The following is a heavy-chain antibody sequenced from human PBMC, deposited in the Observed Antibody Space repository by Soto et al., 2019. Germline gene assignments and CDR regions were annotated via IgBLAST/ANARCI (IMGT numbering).Heavy chain of an antibody. Sequence: GGSLRLSCAASGFTFSSYAMSWVRQAPGKGLEWVSAISGSGGSTYYAGSVKGRFTISRDNSKNTLYLQMNSLRAEDTAVYYCAKDTDFWSGYHLDYWGQGTLVTVSS. CDR3: AKDTDFWSGYHLDY. CDR2: ISGSGGST. J-gene: IGHJ4*02. V-gene: IGHV3-23*01. D-gene: IGHD3-3*01. CDR1: GFTFSSYA.